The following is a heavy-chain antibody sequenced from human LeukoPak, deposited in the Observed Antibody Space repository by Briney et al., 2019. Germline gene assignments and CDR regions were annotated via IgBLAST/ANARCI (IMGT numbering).Heavy chain of an antibody. V-gene: IGHV3-23*01. J-gene: IGHJ4*02. CDR3: AKDRAYCGGDCYSTNTDY. D-gene: IGHD2-21*02. CDR2: ISGSGGST. Sequence: GGSLRLSCAASGFTFSSYAMSWVRQAPGKGLEWVSAISGSGGSTYYADSVKGRFTISRDNSKNTLYVQMNSLRAEDTAVYYCAKDRAYCGGDCYSTNTDYWGQGTLVTVSS. CDR1: GFTFSSYA.